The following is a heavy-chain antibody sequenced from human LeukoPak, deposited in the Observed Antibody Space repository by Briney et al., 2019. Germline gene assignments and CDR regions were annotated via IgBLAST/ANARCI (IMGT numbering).Heavy chain of an antibody. Sequence: GGSLRLSCAASGFTFSSYSMNWVRQAPGKGLEWVSYISSSSSTIYYADSVKGRFTISRDNAKNSVYLQMNSLRAEDTAVYYCARDSSGSYWGQGTLVTVSS. D-gene: IGHD6-19*01. CDR2: ISSSSSTI. CDR3: ARDSSGSY. CDR1: GFTFSSYS. V-gene: IGHV3-48*01. J-gene: IGHJ4*02.